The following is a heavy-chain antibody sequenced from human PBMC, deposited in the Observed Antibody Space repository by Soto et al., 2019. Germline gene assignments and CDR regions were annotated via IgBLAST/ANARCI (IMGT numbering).Heavy chain of an antibody. D-gene: IGHD3-3*01. V-gene: IGHV3-48*03. CDR3: ARTDDFWSGYTFDF. J-gene: IGHJ4*02. Sequence: PGGSLRLSCEASGFNFRDYEMNWVRQTPGKGLKWLSYINSGGTTSYYADSLRGRFTLSRDKAKNLLYLQINSIRADDTAVYHCARTDDFWSGYTFDFWGQGALVTVSS. CDR2: INSGGTTS. CDR1: GFNFRDYE.